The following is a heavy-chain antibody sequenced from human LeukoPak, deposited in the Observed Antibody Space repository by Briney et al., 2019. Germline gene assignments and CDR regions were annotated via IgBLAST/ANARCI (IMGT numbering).Heavy chain of an antibody. CDR3: ARVEEAVRDAFDI. CDR2: INHSGST. CDR1: GGSFSGYY. V-gene: IGHV4-34*01. D-gene: IGHD6-19*01. J-gene: IGHJ3*02. Sequence: SETLSLTCAVYGGSFSGYYWSWIRQPPGKGLEWIGEINHSGSTNYNPSLKSRVTISVDTSKNQFSLKLSSVTAADTAVYYCARVEEAVRDAFDIWGQGTMVTVSS.